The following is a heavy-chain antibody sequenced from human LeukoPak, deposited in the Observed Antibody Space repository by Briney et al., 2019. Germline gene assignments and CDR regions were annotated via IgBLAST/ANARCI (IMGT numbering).Heavy chain of an antibody. CDR3: ARGNPMDV. CDR1: GFTFTNYW. Sequence: GGSLRLSCAASGFTFTNYWMIWVRQAPGKGLEWMASVKQDGSENSYVDSVRGRFTIFRDNGRNSVFLQMNSLRAEDTAVYFCARGNPMDVWGQGTTVTVSS. V-gene: IGHV3-7*04. CDR2: VKQDGSEN. J-gene: IGHJ6*02.